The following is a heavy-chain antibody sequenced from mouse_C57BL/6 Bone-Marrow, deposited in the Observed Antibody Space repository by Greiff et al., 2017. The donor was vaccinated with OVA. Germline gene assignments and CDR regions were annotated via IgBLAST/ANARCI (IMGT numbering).Heavy chain of an antibody. CDR3: ARWFYYWYFDV. CDR1: GYAFSSSW. J-gene: IGHJ1*03. CDR2: IYPGDGDT. D-gene: IGHD2-2*01. V-gene: IGHV1-82*01. Sequence: VQLQESGPELVKPGASVKISCKASGYAFSSSWMNWVKQRPGKGLEWIGRIYPGDGDTNYNGKFKGKATLTADKSSSTAYMQLSSLTSEDSAVYFCARWFYYWYFDVWGTGTTVTVSS.